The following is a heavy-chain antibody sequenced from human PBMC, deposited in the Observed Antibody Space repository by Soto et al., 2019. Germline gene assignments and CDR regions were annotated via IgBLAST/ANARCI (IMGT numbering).Heavy chain of an antibody. CDR1: GGSISSGDDF. J-gene: IGHJ6*02. CDR2: IYYSGST. D-gene: IGHD1-20*01. Sequence: QVQLQESGPGLVKPSQTLSLTCTVSGGSISSGDDFWTWIRQPPGKGLEWIGYIYYSGSTYYNPSLTSRLTMSVDTSRLQFSLKLSSVTAADTAVYYCARDRAKWKDYYYYGMDVCGQGTTVTVSS. V-gene: IGHV4-30-4*01. CDR3: ARDRAKWKDYYYYGMDV.